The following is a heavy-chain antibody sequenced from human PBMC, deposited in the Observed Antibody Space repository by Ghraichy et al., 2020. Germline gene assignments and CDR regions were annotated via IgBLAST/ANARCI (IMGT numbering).Heavy chain of an antibody. D-gene: IGHD5-12*01. Sequence: GGSLRLSCAASGFTFSSYGMHWVRQAPGKGLEWVAVIWYDGSNKYYADSVKGRFTISRDNSKNTLYLQMNSLRAEDTAVYYCASGYSGHETQLFDYWGQGTLVTVSS. CDR3: ASGYSGHETQLFDY. V-gene: IGHV3-33*01. J-gene: IGHJ4*02. CDR2: IWYDGSNK. CDR1: GFTFSSYG.